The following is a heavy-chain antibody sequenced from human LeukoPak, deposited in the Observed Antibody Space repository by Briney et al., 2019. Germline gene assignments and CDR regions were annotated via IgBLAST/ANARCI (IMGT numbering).Heavy chain of an antibody. CDR1: DGAISDDY. Sequence: TCTVSDGAISDDYRNWIRPHPEKELEWIGNIFASGSTSYNPSLKSRATMSMDTSKNEVSLKMNSVTAADTAVYYCARTQGWLRRPDDAFDVWGQGTVVTVSS. J-gene: IGHJ3*01. CDR2: IFASGST. D-gene: IGHD5-12*01. CDR3: ARTQGWLRRPDDAFDV. V-gene: IGHV4-4*09.